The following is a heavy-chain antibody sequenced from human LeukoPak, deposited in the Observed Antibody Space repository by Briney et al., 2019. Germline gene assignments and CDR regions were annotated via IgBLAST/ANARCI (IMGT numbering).Heavy chain of an antibody. V-gene: IGHV3-23*01. CDR3: VREDTPATANY. CDR2: ISGGGDIT. Sequence: GGSLRLSCVGSGFTFRSHAMSWVRQTPGKGLEWVSAISGGGDITYYADSVTGRFTISRDNSKDTLFLQMHSLRPGDTAVYYCVREDTPATANYWGQGTLVTISS. J-gene: IGHJ4*02. D-gene: IGHD2-21*02. CDR1: GFTFRSHA.